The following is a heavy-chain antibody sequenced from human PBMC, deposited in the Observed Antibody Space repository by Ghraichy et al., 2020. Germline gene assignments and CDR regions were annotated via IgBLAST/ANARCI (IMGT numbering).Heavy chain of an antibody. J-gene: IGHJ6*03. CDR1: GFTFSSYA. Sequence: GGSLRLTCAASGFTFSSYAMSWVRQAPGKGLEWVSAISGSGGSTYYADSVKGRFTISRDNSKNTLYLQMNSLRAEDTAVYYCAKVSDCSSTSCYTWYYYYMDVWGKGTTVTVSS. CDR3: AKVSDCSSTSCYTWYYYYMDV. V-gene: IGHV3-23*01. CDR2: ISGSGGST. D-gene: IGHD2-2*02.